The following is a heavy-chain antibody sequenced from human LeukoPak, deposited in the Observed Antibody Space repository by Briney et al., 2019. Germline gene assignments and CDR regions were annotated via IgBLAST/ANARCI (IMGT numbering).Heavy chain of an antibody. V-gene: IGHV3-30*18. Sequence: GGSLRLSCAASGFTFSSYGMHWVRQAPGKGLEWVAVISYDGSNKYYAGSVKGRFTISRDNSKNTLYLQMNSLRAEDTAVYYCAKDGGRFLPTPDYWGQGTLVTVPS. D-gene: IGHD3-16*01. J-gene: IGHJ4*02. CDR2: ISYDGSNK. CDR3: AKDGGRFLPTPDY. CDR1: GFTFSSYG.